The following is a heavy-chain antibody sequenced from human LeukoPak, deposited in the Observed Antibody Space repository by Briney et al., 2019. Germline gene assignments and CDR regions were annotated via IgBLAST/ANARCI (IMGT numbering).Heavy chain of an antibody. CDR1: GFTFSSYA. Sequence: GRSLRLSCAASGFTFSSYAMHWVRQAPGKGLEWVPVISYDGSNKYYADSVKGRFTISRDNAKNSLYLQMNSVRAEDTAVYYCARGTSAGDYWGQGTLVTVSS. CDR2: ISYDGSNK. V-gene: IGHV3-30-3*01. J-gene: IGHJ4*02. CDR3: ARGTSAGDY.